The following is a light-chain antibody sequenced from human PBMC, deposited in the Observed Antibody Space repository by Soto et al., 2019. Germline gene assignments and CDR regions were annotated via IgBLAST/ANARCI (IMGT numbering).Light chain of an antibody. CDR3: CSYAGSSTFVYV. J-gene: IGLJ1*01. CDR1: SSDVGSYNL. Sequence: QSALTQPASVSGSPGQSITISCTGTSSDVGSYNLVSWYQQHPGKAPKLMIYEGTKRPSGVSSRFSGSKSGNTASLTISGLQAEDEADYYCCSYAGSSTFVYVFGTGTKVTVL. CDR2: EGT. V-gene: IGLV2-23*03.